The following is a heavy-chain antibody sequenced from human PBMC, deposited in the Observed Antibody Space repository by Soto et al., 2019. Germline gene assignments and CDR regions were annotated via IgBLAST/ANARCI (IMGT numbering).Heavy chain of an antibody. CDR2: ISYDGSNK. J-gene: IGHJ6*04. Sequence: LRLSCAASGFTFSSYGMHWVRQAPGKGLEWVAVISYDGSNKYYADSVKGRFTISRDNSKNTLYLQMNSLRAEDTAVYYCAKDLWDIVVVPAAMHFYGMDFWGKGTTVTVSS. D-gene: IGHD2-2*01. CDR1: GFTFSSYG. V-gene: IGHV3-30*18. CDR3: AKDLWDIVVVPAAMHFYGMDF.